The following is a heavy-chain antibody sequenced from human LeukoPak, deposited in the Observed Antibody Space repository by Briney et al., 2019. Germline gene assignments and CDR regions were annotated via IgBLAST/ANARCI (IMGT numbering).Heavy chain of an antibody. CDR3: ARVEQWLVGFDY. Sequence: KPSETLSLTCTVSGVSISSYHWSWIRQPPGKGLEWIGYIYYSGSTNYNPSLKSRVTISVDTSKNQFSLKLSSVTAADTAVYYCARVEQWLVGFDYWGQGTLVTVSS. D-gene: IGHD6-19*01. CDR1: GVSISSYH. J-gene: IGHJ4*02. V-gene: IGHV4-59*01. CDR2: IYYSGST.